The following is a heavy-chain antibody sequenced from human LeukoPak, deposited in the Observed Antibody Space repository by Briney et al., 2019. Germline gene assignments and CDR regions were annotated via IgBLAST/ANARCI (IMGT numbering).Heavy chain of an antibody. CDR1: GFTFSIYW. CDR2: INQGGSEK. Sequence: GGSLRLSCPASGFTFSIYWMSWVRQTPGKGLEWVANINQGGSEKYYVDSVKGRFTISRDNANNSLFLQMTSLRAEDTAVYYCARSGSVGSVDYWGQGTLVTVSS. D-gene: IGHD1-26*01. CDR3: ARSGSVGSVDY. V-gene: IGHV3-7*01. J-gene: IGHJ4*02.